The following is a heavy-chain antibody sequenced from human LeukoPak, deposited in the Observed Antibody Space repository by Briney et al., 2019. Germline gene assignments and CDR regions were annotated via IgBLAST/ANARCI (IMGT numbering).Heavy chain of an antibody. CDR1: GFTFSTYE. D-gene: IGHD2-21*02. CDR3: ARDLVTYPLFDY. J-gene: IGHJ4*02. Sequence: GRSLRLSCAASGFTFSTYEINWVRQAPGQGLRWVSYIGSNVNNISYADSLTGRFTISRDHAKNSPYLHMNCLRAEDTGGYYCARDLVTYPLFDYWGQGTLVTVSS. CDR2: IGSNVNNI. V-gene: IGHV3-48*03.